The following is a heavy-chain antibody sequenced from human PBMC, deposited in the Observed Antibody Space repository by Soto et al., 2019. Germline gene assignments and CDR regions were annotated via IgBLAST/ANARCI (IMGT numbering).Heavy chain of an antibody. CDR3: ARIRYYYILTGYYHFDY. CDR1: GGSISSGGYY. Sequence: PSETLSLTCTVSGGSISSGGYYWSWIRQHPGKGLEWIGYIYYSGSTYYNPSLKSRVTISVDTSKNQFSLKLSSVTAADTAVYYCARIRYYYILTGYYHFDYWGQGTLVTVSS. D-gene: IGHD3-9*01. CDR2: IYYSGST. J-gene: IGHJ4*02. V-gene: IGHV4-31*03.